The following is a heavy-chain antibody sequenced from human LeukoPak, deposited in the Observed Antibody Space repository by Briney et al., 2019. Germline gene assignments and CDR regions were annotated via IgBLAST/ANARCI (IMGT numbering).Heavy chain of an antibody. CDR2: ISGSGDNT. D-gene: IGHD4-11*01. CDR3: ATVQRLGMTTVTNAAFDS. Sequence: PGGSLRLSCAASGFTFSSYAMSWVRQAPGKGLEWVSGISGSGDNTYYADSVKGRFTISRDNSKNTLSLEMNSLRTGDTAVYYCATVQRLGMTTVTNAAFDSWGQGTLVTVSS. J-gene: IGHJ4*02. CDR1: GFTFSSYA. V-gene: IGHV3-23*01.